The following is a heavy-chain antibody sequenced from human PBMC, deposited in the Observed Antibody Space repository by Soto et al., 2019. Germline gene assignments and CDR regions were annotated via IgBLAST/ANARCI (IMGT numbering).Heavy chain of an antibody. Sequence: EVQLLEAGGGVVQPGRSLRLSCAASGFTFSIYAMNWVRHAPGKGLEWVSAMSGTGGSTYYADSVTGWFTISRDNSKNNLYLPLNILRAEHTAVFSCAKAWFRSGWSPSYFDYWGQGTLVTVSS. V-gene: IGHV3-23*01. CDR2: MSGTGGST. J-gene: IGHJ4*02. D-gene: IGHD6-19*01. CDR3: AKAWFRSGWSPSYFDY. CDR1: GFTFSIYA.